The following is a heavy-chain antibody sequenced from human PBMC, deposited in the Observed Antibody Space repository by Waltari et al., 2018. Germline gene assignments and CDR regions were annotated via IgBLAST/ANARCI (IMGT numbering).Heavy chain of an antibody. J-gene: IGHJ5*02. CDR1: GYSISSGYY. D-gene: IGHD1-26*01. CDR3: ARHVVGARAGDWFDP. CDR2: IYHSGST. V-gene: IGHV4-38-2*01. Sequence: QVQLQESGPGLVKPSETLSLTCAVSGYSISSGYYWGWIRQPPGKGLEWIGSIYHSGSTYYHPSLKSRVTISVDTSKNQFSLKLSSVTAADTAVYYCARHVVGARAGDWFDPWGQGTLVTVSS.